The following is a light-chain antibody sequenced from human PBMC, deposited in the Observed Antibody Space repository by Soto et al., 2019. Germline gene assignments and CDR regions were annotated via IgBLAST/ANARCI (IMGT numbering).Light chain of an antibody. CDR3: QQLNSFPLT. V-gene: IGKV1-9*01. J-gene: IGKJ4*01. Sequence: DIQLTQSPSFLSASIGDIVTITCRASQDFSSYLAWYQQKPGKAPNLLIYVASTLQSGVPSRFSGSGSGTEFTLTISSVQPEEFATYYCQQLNSFPLTFGGGTKVASK. CDR1: QDFSSY. CDR2: VAS.